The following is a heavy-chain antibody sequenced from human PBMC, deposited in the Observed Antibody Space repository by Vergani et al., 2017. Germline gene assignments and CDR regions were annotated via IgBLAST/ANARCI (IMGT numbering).Heavy chain of an antibody. D-gene: IGHD3-10*01. CDR2: IKQDGSEK. Sequence: EVQLVESGGGLVQPGGSLRLSCAASGFTFSSYWMSWVRQAPGKGLEWVANIKQDGSEKYYVDSVKGRFTISRDNAKNSLYLQMNSLRAEDTAVYYCARDMIGAGRTDDAFDIWGQGTMVTVSS. J-gene: IGHJ3*02. CDR1: GFTFSSYW. CDR3: ARDMIGAGRTDDAFDI. V-gene: IGHV3-7*01.